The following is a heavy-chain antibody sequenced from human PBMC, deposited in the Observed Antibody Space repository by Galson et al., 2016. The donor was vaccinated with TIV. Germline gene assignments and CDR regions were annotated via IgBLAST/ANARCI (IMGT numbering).Heavy chain of an antibody. Sequence: LRLSCAAAGFNFNNYAMHWVRQAPGKGLEWVAGISYDGSNKNYAQFVKGRITVSRDTSRNTLYLQMNSLRPEDTAVYYCARTYDYGDKYYFGMDVWGQGTTVTVSS. V-gene: IGHV3-30*14. CDR2: ISYDGSNK. J-gene: IGHJ6*02. CDR1: GFNFNNYA. CDR3: ARTYDYGDKYYFGMDV. D-gene: IGHD4-17*01.